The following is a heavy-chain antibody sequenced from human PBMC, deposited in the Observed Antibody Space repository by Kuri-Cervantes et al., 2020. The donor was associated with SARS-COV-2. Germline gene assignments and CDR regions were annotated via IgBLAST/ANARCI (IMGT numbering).Heavy chain of an antibody. CDR3: ARTGAVAATQINAFDI. J-gene: IGHJ3*02. D-gene: IGHD2-15*01. CDR2: IYHSGST. CDR1: GGSISSYY. Sequence: ESLKISCTVSGGSISSYYWSWIRQPPGKGLEWIGEIYHSGSTNYNPSLKSRVTISVDKSKNQFSLKLSSVTAADTAVYYCARTGAVAATQINAFDIWGQGTMVTVSS. V-gene: IGHV4-59*12.